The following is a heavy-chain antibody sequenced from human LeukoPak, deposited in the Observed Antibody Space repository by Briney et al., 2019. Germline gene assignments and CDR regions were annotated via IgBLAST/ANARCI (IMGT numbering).Heavy chain of an antibody. CDR1: GDSITSGSYY. Sequence: PSQTLSLTCTVSGDSITSGSYYWSWIRQPAGKGLEWIGRIYTSGSTNYNPSLKSRVTMSVDTSKNQFSLKLSSVTAADTAVYYCAREKADYYDSSGYDRGAFDIWGQGTMVTVSS. V-gene: IGHV4-61*02. CDR3: AREKADYYDSSGYDRGAFDI. CDR2: IYTSGST. J-gene: IGHJ3*02. D-gene: IGHD3-22*01.